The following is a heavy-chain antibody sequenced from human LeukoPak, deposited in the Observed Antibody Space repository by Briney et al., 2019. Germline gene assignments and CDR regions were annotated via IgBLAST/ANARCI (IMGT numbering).Heavy chain of an antibody. CDR3: ARVGYDYGDYLGAFDF. CDR1: GGSIRSYY. CDR2: IYYSGST. D-gene: IGHD4-17*01. V-gene: IGHV4-59*12. Sequence: SSETLSLTCTVSGGSIRSYYWSWIRQPPGKGLEWMGYIYYSGSTNYNPSLKSRVTMSVDTSKNQFSLKLSSVTAADTAVYYCARVGYDYGDYLGAFDFWGRGTMVSVSS. J-gene: IGHJ3*01.